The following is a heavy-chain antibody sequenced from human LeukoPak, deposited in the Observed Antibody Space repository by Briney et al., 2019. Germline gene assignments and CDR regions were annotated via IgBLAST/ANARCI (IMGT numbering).Heavy chain of an antibody. CDR1: GGSISSGGYS. CDR2: INHSGST. CDR3: ARGRPSSIAARWYFQH. V-gene: IGHV4-39*07. J-gene: IGHJ1*01. Sequence: PSETLSLTCTVSGGSISSGGYSWSWIRQPPGKGLEWIGEINHSGSTNYNPSLKSRVTISVDTSKNQFSLKLSSVTAADTAVYYCARGRPSSIAARWYFQHWGQGTLVTVSS. D-gene: IGHD6-6*01.